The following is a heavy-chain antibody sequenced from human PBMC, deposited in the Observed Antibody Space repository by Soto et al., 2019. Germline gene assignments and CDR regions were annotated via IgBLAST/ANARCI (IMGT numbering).Heavy chain of an antibody. Sequence: SETLSLTCTVSGGSISSYYWSWIRQPAGKGLEWIGRIYTSVSTNYNPSLKSRVTMSVDTSKNQFSLKLSSVTAADTAVYYCARVQVAQYPYYFVYWGQGTLVTVSS. D-gene: IGHD5-12*01. CDR3: ARVQVAQYPYYFVY. CDR1: GGSISSYY. CDR2: IYTSVST. J-gene: IGHJ4*02. V-gene: IGHV4-4*07.